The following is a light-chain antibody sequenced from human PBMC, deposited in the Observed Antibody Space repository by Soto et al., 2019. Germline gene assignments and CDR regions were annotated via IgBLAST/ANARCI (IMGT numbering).Light chain of an antibody. CDR1: QSLLHSNGYNY. CDR3: MQAVQTPLA. J-gene: IGKJ4*01. CDR2: LGS. Sequence: DIVMTQSPLSLPVTPGEPASISCRSSQSLLHSNGYNYLDWYLQKPGQSPQLLIYLGSNRGSGVPDRFSGSGSGTEFTLKISRVEAEDVGGSYCMQAVQTPLAFGGGTKVEIK. V-gene: IGKV2-28*01.